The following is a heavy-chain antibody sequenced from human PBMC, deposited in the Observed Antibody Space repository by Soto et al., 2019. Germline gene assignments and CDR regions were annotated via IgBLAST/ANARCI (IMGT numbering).Heavy chain of an antibody. J-gene: IGHJ5*02. CDR2: IYPGDSDT. V-gene: IGHV5-51*01. Sequence: PGESRKISCKGSGYSFTSYWIAWVRQMPGKGLECMGIIYPGDSDTRYSPSFEGQVTISADKSINTAYLQWSSLRASDSAMYYCARPFDTSGWYDHWGQGTLVTVSS. CDR3: ARPFDTSGWYDH. D-gene: IGHD6-19*01. CDR1: GYSFTSYW.